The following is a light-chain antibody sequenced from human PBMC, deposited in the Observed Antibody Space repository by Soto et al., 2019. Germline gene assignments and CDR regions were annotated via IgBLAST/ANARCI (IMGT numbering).Light chain of an antibody. CDR2: EVS. CDR1: VSDVGGYNY. CDR3: SSYTSSSTITYV. J-gene: IGLJ1*01. Sequence: QCLLTQPSSVSGSPGQSITISCTGTVSDVGGYNYVSWYQQHPGKAPKLMIYEVSNRPSGVSNRFSGSKSGNTASLTISGLQAEDEADYYCSSYTSSSTITYVFGTGTKVTVL. V-gene: IGLV2-14*01.